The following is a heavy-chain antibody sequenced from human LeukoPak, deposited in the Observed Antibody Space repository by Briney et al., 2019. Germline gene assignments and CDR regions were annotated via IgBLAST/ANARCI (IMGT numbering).Heavy chain of an antibody. Sequence: SETLSLXCAVSGYSISSGYYWGWILQPPGKGLEWIGSIYHSGSTYYNPSLKSRVTISVDTSKNQFSLKLSSVTAADTAVYYCARKYSYTSSWLSWGQGTLVTVSS. J-gene: IGHJ5*02. CDR1: GYSISSGYY. CDR2: IYHSGST. D-gene: IGHD6-13*01. V-gene: IGHV4-38-2*01. CDR3: ARKYSYTSSWLS.